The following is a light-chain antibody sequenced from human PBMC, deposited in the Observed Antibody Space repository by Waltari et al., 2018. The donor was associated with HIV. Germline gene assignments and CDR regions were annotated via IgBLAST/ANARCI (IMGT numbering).Light chain of an antibody. Sequence: DIVMTQSPDSLAVSLGERATINCKSSRTVFYNVNNLNYLAWYQQKPGQTPRLLIYRASARAPGVSDRFSGSGSGTNFSLTISSLQADDLALYYCQQYNNWPPMYTFGQGTKLEIK. CDR1: RTVFYNVNNLNY. CDR3: QQYNNWPPMYT. J-gene: IGKJ2*01. V-gene: IGKV4-1*01. CDR2: RAS.